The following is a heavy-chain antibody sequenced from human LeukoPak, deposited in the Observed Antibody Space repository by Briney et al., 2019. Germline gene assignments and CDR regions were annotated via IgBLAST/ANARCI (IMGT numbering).Heavy chain of an antibody. V-gene: IGHV3-30*02. D-gene: IGHD6-6*01. CDR1: GFIFSRYG. J-gene: IGHJ6*03. CDR2: IRYDGTNK. Sequence: PGGSLRPSCAASGFIFSRYGMHWVRQAPGKGLEWVAFIRYDGTNKYYADSVKGRFTISRDNAKNSLYLQMNSLRAEDTALYYCAKGTASIPIYMDVWGKGTTVTISS. CDR3: AKGTASIPIYMDV.